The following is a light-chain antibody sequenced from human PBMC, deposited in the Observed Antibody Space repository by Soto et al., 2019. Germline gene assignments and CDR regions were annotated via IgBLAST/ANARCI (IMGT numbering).Light chain of an antibody. V-gene: IGLV2-8*01. CDR3: RSYAGSNNVV. J-gene: IGLJ2*01. CDR1: SSDVGDYNY. CDR2: EVS. Sequence: QSALTQPPSASGSPGQSVTISCTGTSSDVGDYNYVSWYQQHPGKAPKLMIYEVSKRPSGVPDRFSGSKSGNTASLIVSGIQAEDEADYYCRSYAGSNNVVFGGGTKVTVL.